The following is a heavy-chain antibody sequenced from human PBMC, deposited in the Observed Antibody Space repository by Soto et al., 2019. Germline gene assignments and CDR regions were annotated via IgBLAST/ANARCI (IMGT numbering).Heavy chain of an antibody. J-gene: IGHJ4*02. Sequence: PGGTLRLSCAASGFTFSSYEMNWVRQAPGKGLERISHVTSNGGATYYGDSVKGRFTISRGNAGGSLDLLMKNLKAVDTAVYFLARAYTGGWSRGGYFDYWGQGALVTVSS. CDR2: VTSNGGAT. V-gene: IGHV3-48*03. CDR3: ARAYTGGWSRGGYFDY. CDR1: GFTFSSYE. D-gene: IGHD6-19*01.